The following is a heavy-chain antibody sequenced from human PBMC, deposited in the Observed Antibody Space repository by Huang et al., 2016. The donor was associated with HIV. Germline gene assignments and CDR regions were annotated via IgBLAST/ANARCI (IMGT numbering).Heavy chain of an antibody. CDR3: ARDGLVSNYYYDSSGYYLGDAFDI. Sequence: QVQLVESGGGVAQPGRSLRLSCAASGFTFSGYAMHWVRQAPDKGWDWVEVISYGGRNKHYAESVKGRFTISRDNSKNTWYLQMNSLRAEDTAVYYCARDGLVSNYYYDSSGYYLGDAFDIWGQGTMVTVSS. CDR2: ISYGGRNK. J-gene: IGHJ3*02. CDR1: GFTFSGYA. V-gene: IGHV3-30*04. D-gene: IGHD3-22*01.